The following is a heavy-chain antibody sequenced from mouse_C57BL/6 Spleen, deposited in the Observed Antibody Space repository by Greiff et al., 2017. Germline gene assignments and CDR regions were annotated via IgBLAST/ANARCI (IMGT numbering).Heavy chain of an antibody. CDR2: IDPSDSYT. J-gene: IGHJ4*01. V-gene: IGHV1-69*01. D-gene: IGHD1-1*01. CDR3: ARRDGSSPYAMED. CDR1: GYTFTSYW. Sequence: QVQLKQPGAELVMPGASVKLSCKASGYTFTSYWMHWVKQRPGQGLEWIGEIDPSDSYTNYNQKFKGKSTLTVDKSSSTAYMQLSSLTSEDSAVYYCARRDGSSPYAMEDWGQGASVTVSS.